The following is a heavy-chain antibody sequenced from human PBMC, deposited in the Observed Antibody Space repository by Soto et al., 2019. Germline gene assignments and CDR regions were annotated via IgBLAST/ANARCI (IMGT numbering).Heavy chain of an antibody. V-gene: IGHV2-5*02. D-gene: IGHD3-10*01. CDR3: AHRRNYYGLGSYYNYYFDY. Sequence: QITLKESGPTLVKPTQTLTLTCTFSGFSLSTSGVGVGWIRQPPGKALEWLALIYWDDDKRYSPSLKSRLTITKDTSKNPVVLTMTNMDPVDTATYYCAHRRNYYGLGSYYNYYFDYWGQGTLVTVSS. CDR2: IYWDDDK. CDR1: GFSLSTSGVG. J-gene: IGHJ4*02.